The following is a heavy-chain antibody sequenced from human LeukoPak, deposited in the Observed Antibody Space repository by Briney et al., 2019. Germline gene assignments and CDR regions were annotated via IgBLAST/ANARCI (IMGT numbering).Heavy chain of an antibody. Sequence: GGSLRLSCAASGFTFSSYGMHWVRQAPGKGLEWVAYIQNDGSNEQYADSVKGRFSISRDSSKNILYLQMNSLRAEDMAVYYCAKDRCSNGIGCYYYYMDVWGKRTTVTISS. CDR1: GFTFSSYG. V-gene: IGHV3-30*02. D-gene: IGHD2-8*01. CDR2: IQNDGSNE. J-gene: IGHJ6*03. CDR3: AKDRCSNGIGCYYYYMDV.